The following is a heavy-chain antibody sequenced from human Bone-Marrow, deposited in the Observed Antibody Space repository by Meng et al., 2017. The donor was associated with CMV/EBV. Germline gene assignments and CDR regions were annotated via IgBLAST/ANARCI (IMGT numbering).Heavy chain of an antibody. CDR1: GFTFGDYA. CDR2: VNPGGDHT. Sequence: GESLKISCAASGFTFGDYAMSWVRQAPGGGLEWVSAVNPGGDHTDYADSVKGRFTISRDNLRSMMYLQMNSLRVEDTAVYYCAKEMAHARPFGHWGQGTLVTVSS. J-gene: IGHJ4*02. CDR3: AKEMAHARPFGH. V-gene: IGHV3-23*01. D-gene: IGHD5-24*01.